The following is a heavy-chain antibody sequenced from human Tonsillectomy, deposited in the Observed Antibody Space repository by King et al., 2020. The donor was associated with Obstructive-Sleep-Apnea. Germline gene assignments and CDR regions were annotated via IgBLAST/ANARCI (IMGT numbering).Heavy chain of an antibody. J-gene: IGHJ6*02. D-gene: IGHD3-10*01. V-gene: IGHV3-30*18. CDR2: ISYDGSNK. CDR1: GFTFRSYG. CDR3: AKDMVRGVITGAYYYGMDV. Sequence: QLVQSGGGVVQPGRSLRLSCAASGFTFRSYGTHWVRQAPGKGLEWGAMISYDGSNKYYADSVKGGFTISRDNSKTTPYRQMNSLRAEDTAVYFCAKDMVRGVITGAYYYGMDVWGQGTTVTVSS.